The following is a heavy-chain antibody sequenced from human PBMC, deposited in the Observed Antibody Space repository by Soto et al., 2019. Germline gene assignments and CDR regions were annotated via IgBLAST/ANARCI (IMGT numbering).Heavy chain of an antibody. CDR2: IYYVGST. CDR3: ARRVFP. V-gene: IGHV4-31*03. Sequence: QVQLQESGPGLVKPSQTLSLTCTVSGGSISSAGYYWDWIRQHPGKGLEWIGYIYYVGSTYYNPPIKSRANIALDTSMNQFSLMLCSATAADAAVYYCARRVFPWGQGTLVTVSS. CDR1: GGSISSAGYY. J-gene: IGHJ5*02.